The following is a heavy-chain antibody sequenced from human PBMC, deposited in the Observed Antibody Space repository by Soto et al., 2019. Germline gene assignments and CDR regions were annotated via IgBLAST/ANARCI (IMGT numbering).Heavy chain of an antibody. Sequence: GGSLRLSCAASGFTFSSYGMHWVRQAPGKGLEWVAVISYDESNKYYADSVKGRFTISRDNSKNTLYLQMNSLRAEDTAVYYCAKSTYYGSGSNFYDYWGQGTLVTVSS. J-gene: IGHJ4*02. V-gene: IGHV3-30*18. CDR3: AKSTYYGSGSNFYDY. D-gene: IGHD3-10*01. CDR1: GFTFSSYG. CDR2: ISYDESNK.